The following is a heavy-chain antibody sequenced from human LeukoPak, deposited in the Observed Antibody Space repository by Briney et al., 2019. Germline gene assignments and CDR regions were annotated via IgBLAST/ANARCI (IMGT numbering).Heavy chain of an antibody. CDR3: AGGKSSGWSGLSYHFDY. V-gene: IGHV3-30-3*01. Sequence: GGSLRLSCAVSGFTFSYYAMHWVRQAPGKGLEWVTVISYDGSNKYYADSVKGRFTISRDNSKNTLYLQMNSLRAEDTAVYYCAGGKSSGWSGLSYHFDYWGQGTLVTVSS. J-gene: IGHJ4*02. D-gene: IGHD6-19*01. CDR2: ISYDGSNK. CDR1: GFTFSYYA.